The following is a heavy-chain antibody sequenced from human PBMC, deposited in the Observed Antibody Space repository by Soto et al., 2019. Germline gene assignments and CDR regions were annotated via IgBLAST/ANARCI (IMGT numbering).Heavy chain of an antibody. CDR1: GFTFSSYA. CDR2: ISYDGSNK. D-gene: IGHD4-17*01. Sequence: QVQLVESGGGVVQPGRSLRLSCAASGFTFSSYAMHWVRQAPGKGLEWVAVISYDGSNKYYADSVKGRFTISRDNSKNTLYLEMNSLKAEDKAVYYCGRESTVTTRHYFYYGMDCWGQGNQVTVSS. CDR3: GRESTVTTRHYFYYGMDC. V-gene: IGHV3-30-3*01. J-gene: IGHJ6*01.